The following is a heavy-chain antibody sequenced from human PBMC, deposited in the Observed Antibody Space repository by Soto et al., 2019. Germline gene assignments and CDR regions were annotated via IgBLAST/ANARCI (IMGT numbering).Heavy chain of an antibody. J-gene: IGHJ4*02. V-gene: IGHV3-53*01. CDR2: IYSGGST. D-gene: IGHD1-26*01. Sequence: GGSLRLSCAASGFTVSSNYISWVRQAPGKGLEWVSVIYSGGSTYYADSVKGRFTISRDNSKNTLYLQMNSLRAEDTAVYYCARVPISGSYADYWGQGTLVTVSS. CDR1: GFTVSSNY. CDR3: ARVPISGSYADY.